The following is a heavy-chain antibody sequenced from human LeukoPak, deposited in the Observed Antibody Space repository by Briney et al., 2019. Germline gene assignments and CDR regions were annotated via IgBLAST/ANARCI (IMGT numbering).Heavy chain of an antibody. CDR3: ARQRASGSSYYFDY. CDR1: GSRFTSYW. V-gene: IGHV5-51*01. J-gene: IGHJ4*02. Sequence: GEXXKISFKGSGSRFTSYWIGWVRQMAGKGKEWMGIIYHGESDKRYSPSLQGQVTISAEKSIKTAYLQCSSLKASDTAMYDCARQRASGSSYYFDYWGQGTLVTVSS. D-gene: IGHD1-26*01. CDR2: IYHGESDK.